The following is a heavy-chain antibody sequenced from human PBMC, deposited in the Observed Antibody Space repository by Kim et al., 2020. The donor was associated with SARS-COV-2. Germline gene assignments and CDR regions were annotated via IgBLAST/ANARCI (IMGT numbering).Heavy chain of an antibody. Sequence: GGSLRLSCAASGFTFSSYSMNWVRQAPGKGLEWVSSISSSSSYIYYADSVKGRFTISRDNAKNSLYLQMNSLRAEDTAVYYCARDPEYSSSSRELLYWGQGTLVTVSS. CDR2: ISSSSSYI. V-gene: IGHV3-21*01. CDR3: ARDPEYSSSSRELLY. CDR1: GFTFSSYS. J-gene: IGHJ4*02. D-gene: IGHD6-6*01.